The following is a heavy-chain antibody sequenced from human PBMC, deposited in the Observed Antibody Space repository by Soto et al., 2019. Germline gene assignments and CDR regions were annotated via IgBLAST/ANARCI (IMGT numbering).Heavy chain of an antibody. CDR2: IHYTGST. D-gene: IGHD6-6*01. CDR3: ARQRAVAARPVWFDP. V-gene: IGHV4-39*01. Sequence: SETLSLTWTVSGGSISSSSYFWDWIRQPPGKGLEWIGSIHYTGSTYYNPSLQSRVTISVDTSKNQFSLKLTSVTAADTAVYYCARQRAVAARPVWFDPWGQGTLVTVSS. J-gene: IGHJ5*02. CDR1: GGSISSSSYF.